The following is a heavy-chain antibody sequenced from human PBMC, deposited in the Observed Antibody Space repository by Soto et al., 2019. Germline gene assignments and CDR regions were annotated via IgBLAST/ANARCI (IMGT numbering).Heavy chain of an antibody. CDR1: GGTFTSYG. CDR2: IIPMFGTA. V-gene: IGHV1-69*13. CDR3: ARVDSVVPAAQYLGCFAP. Sequence: GASVKVSCKASGGTFTSYGINWVRQAPGQGLEWMGGIIPMFGTANIAQKFQGRVTITADESTTTAYMELSSLRSEDTAVYFCARVDSVVPAAQYLGCFAPWGQGTLVTVSS. D-gene: IGHD2-2*01. J-gene: IGHJ5*02.